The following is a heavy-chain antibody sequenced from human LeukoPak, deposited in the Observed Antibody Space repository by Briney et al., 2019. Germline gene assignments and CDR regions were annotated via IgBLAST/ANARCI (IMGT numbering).Heavy chain of an antibody. D-gene: IGHD3-9*01. CDR3: AKDSLTDIDY. V-gene: IGHV3-30*02. J-gene: IGHJ4*02. CDR2: IRHDGSIK. CDR1: GFIFSTYG. Sequence: GGSLRLSCAASGFIFSTYGMYWVRQAPGKGLEWVAFIRHDGSIKNYADSVKGRSTISRDNSKNTLYLQMNSLRAEDTAVYYCAKDSLTDIDYWGQGTLVTVSS.